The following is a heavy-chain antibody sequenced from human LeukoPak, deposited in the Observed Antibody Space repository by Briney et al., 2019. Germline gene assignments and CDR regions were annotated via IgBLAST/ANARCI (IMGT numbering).Heavy chain of an antibody. D-gene: IGHD1-26*01. V-gene: IGHV4-59*01. CDR1: GGSISSYY. CDR2: IYYSVTT. J-gene: IGHJ4*02. CDR3: ARDRTRYGGIDY. Sequence: SETLSLTCTVPGGSISSYYWSWIRQTPGKGLEWLGYIYYSVTTNYNPSLKSRVTISVDTSKNQISLRLTSVTAADTAVYYCARDRTRYGGIDYWGQGILVTVSS.